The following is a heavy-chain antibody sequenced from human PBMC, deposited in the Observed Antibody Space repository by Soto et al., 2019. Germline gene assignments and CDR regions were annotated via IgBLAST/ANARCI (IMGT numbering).Heavy chain of an antibody. D-gene: IGHD2-2*01. Sequence: ASVKVSCKASGGTFSSYAISWVRQAPGQGLEWMGGIIPIFGTANYAQKFQGRVTITADESTSTAYMELSSLRSEDTAVYYCANLADIVVVPAAHDAFDSWGQGTMVTVSS. V-gene: IGHV1-69*13. CDR3: ANLADIVVVPAAHDAFDS. CDR1: GGTFSSYA. CDR2: IIPIFGTA. J-gene: IGHJ3*02.